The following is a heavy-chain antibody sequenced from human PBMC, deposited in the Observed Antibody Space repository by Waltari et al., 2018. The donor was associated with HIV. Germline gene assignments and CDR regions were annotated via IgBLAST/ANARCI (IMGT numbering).Heavy chain of an antibody. J-gene: IGHJ1*01. CDR1: GGSFNGYY. D-gene: IGHD3-3*01. Sequence: VQLQQWGTGRLMPSETLSLTCAVYGGSFNGYYWTWIRQSPGNGLEWIGEVDYSGDTNYNPSLKSRRTISVDTSKNQFSLKLTSMTTADTGLYYCARRPHTSIFGVVKYFQPWGQGTLVTVSS. CDR2: VDYSGDT. V-gene: IGHV4-34*02. CDR3: ARRPHTSIFGVVKYFQP.